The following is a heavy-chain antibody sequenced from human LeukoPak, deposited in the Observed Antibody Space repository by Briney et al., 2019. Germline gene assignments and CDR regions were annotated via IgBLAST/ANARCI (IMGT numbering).Heavy chain of an antibody. CDR2: IRYDGSNK. CDR3: AKVWDCSSTSCSFDD. D-gene: IGHD2-2*01. CDR1: GFTFSSYG. Sequence: PGGSLRLSCAASGFTFSSYGMHWVRQAPGKGLEWVAFIRYDGSNKYYADSVKGRFTISRDNSKNTLYLQMNSLRDEDTAVYYFAKVWDCSSTSCSFDDRSQGTLVTVSS. V-gene: IGHV3-30*02. J-gene: IGHJ4*02.